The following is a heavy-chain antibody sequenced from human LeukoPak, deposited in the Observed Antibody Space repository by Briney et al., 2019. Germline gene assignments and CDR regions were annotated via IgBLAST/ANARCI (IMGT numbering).Heavy chain of an antibody. D-gene: IGHD3-22*01. Sequence: SVTVSCKASGGTFSSYAISWVRQAPGQGLEWMGGIIPIFGTANYAQKFQGRVTITADESTSTAYMELSSLRSEDTAVYYCARDQGLSYDSSGYPHAFDIWGQGTMVTVSS. CDR3: ARDQGLSYDSSGYPHAFDI. J-gene: IGHJ3*02. CDR1: GGTFSSYA. CDR2: IIPIFGTA. V-gene: IGHV1-69*01.